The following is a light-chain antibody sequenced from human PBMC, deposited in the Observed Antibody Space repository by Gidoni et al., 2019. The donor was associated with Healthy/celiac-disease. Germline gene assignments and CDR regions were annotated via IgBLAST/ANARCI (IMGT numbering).Light chain of an antibody. V-gene: IGLV1-40*01. J-gene: IGLJ2*01. CDR1: SSNIGAGYD. Sequence: QSVLPQPPSVSGAPGQRVTIPCTGSSSNIGAGYDVHWYQQLPGTAPKLLIYGNSNRPSGVPDRFSGSKSGTSASLAITGLQAEDEADYYCQSYDSSLSHVVFGGGTKLTVL. CDR3: QSYDSSLSHVV. CDR2: GNS.